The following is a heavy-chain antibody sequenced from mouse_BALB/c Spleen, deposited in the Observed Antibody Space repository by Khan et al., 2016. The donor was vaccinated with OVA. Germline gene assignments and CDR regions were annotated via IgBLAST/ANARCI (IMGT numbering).Heavy chain of an antibody. CDR3: AKIPTPYYKMDY. J-gene: IGHJ4*01. CDR2: INTETGEP. V-gene: IGHV9-2-1*01. Sequence: QIQLVQSGPELKKPGETVKISCKASGYTFTDHSMHWVMQAPGKGLKWMGWINTETGEPTYADDFKGRFAFSLETSASTAYLQINNLNNEDTTTYFCAKIPTPYYKMDYWGQGTSVIVSS. CDR1: GYTFTDHS.